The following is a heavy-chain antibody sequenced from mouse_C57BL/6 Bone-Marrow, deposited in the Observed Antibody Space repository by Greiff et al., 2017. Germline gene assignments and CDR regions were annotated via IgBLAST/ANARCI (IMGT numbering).Heavy chain of an antibody. V-gene: IGHV3-6*01. Sequence: EVKLVESGPGLVKPSQSLSLTCSVTGYSITSGYYWNWIRQLPGNKLEWMGYITYDGSNNYNPSLKNRISITRDTSKNQSFLKLNCVTTEDTATYYCARDTYYDYPFFDYWGQGTTLTVSS. CDR2: ITYDGSN. J-gene: IGHJ2*01. D-gene: IGHD2-4*01. CDR1: GYSITSGYY. CDR3: ARDTYYDYPFFDY.